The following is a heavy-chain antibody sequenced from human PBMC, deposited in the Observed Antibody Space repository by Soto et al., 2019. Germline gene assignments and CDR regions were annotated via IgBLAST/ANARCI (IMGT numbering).Heavy chain of an antibody. J-gene: IGHJ6*02. D-gene: IGHD3-3*01. V-gene: IGHV1-3*01. CDR2: INAGNGNT. CDR1: GYTFTSYA. Sequence: QVQLVQSGAEVKKPGASVKVSCKASGYTFTSYAMHWVRQAPGQRLEWMGWINAGNGNTTYSQKFQGRVTITRDTSASTAYMELSSLRSEDTAVYYCASREGTIFGAYYYYYGMDVWGQGTTVTVSS. CDR3: ASREGTIFGAYYYYYGMDV.